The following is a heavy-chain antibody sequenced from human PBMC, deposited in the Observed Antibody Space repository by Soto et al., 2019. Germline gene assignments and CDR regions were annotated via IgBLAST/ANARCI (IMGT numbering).Heavy chain of an antibody. CDR1: GGSISSGDYY. CDR3: AREEVVAPTAGGMDV. CDR2: IYYSGST. Sequence: SETLSLTCTVSGGSISSGDYYWSWIRQPPGKGLEWIGYIYYSGSTYYNPSLKSRVTISVDTSKNQFSLKLSSVTAADTAVYYCAREEVVAPTAGGMDVWGQGTRVTVSS. D-gene: IGHD2-2*01. J-gene: IGHJ6*02. V-gene: IGHV4-30-4*01.